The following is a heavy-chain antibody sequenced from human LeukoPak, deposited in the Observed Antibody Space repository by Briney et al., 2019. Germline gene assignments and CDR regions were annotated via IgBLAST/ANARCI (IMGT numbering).Heavy chain of an antibody. CDR2: IIPILGIA. CDR1: GGTFSSYA. D-gene: IGHD5-18*01. V-gene: IGHV1-69*04. J-gene: IGHJ4*02. Sequence: SVKVSCKASGGTFSSYAISGVRQAPGQGREWRGRIIPILGIANYAQKFQGRVTITADKFTSTAYMELSSLRSEDTAVYYCGRYSYGSYYFDYWGQGTLVTVSS. CDR3: GRYSYGSYYFDY.